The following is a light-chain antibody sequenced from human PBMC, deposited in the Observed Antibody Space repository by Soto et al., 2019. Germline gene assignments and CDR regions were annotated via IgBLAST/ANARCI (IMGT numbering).Light chain of an antibody. V-gene: IGKV1-6*01. J-gene: IGKJ4*01. Sequence: AIQMTQSPSSLSASVGDRVTVTCRASQAIRTDLGWYQQRPGKAPQLLIYGASRLHSGVPSRFSGSGSGTDFTLTISSLQPEDFATYYCLQDDTYPLTFGGGTRVDI. CDR2: GAS. CDR1: QAIRTD. CDR3: LQDDTYPLT.